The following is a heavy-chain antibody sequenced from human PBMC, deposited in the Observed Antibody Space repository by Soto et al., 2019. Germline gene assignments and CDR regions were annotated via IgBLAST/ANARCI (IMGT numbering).Heavy chain of an antibody. CDR2: IYTNGST. J-gene: IGHJ6*02. CDR1: GGYISSYY. D-gene: IGHD3-3*01. Sequence: SETLSLTCPVSGGYISSYYWSWIRQPDGKGLEWIGRIYTNGSTNYNASLKSRVTMSVDTSKNQFSLKLSSATAADTAVYYCARDRCFGVFNPRYYYGLDVWGQGTTVTVSS. CDR3: ARDRCFGVFNPRYYYGLDV. V-gene: IGHV4-4*07.